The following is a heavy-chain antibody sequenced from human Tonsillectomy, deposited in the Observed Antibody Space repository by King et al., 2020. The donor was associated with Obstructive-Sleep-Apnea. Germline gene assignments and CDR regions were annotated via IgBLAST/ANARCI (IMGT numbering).Heavy chain of an antibody. CDR3: AGRDGVGGAPKVYFDY. Sequence: VQLVESGGGVVHPGGSLRLSCSASGFTFSTYTFHWVRQAPGKGLEWVALISSDGTNKPYADSVKGRFTISRDNSKNTLYLQMNSLRPEDTAVYYCAGRDGVGGAPKVYFDYGGQGTLVTVSP. CDR2: ISSDGTNK. J-gene: IGHJ4*02. CDR1: GFTFSTYT. V-gene: IGHV3-30-3*01. D-gene: IGHD1-26*01.